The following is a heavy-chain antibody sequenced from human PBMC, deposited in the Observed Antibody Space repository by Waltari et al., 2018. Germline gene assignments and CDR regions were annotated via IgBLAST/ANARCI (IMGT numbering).Heavy chain of an antibody. CDR2: MNPNSGNT. CDR3: ARGSPRWYPAYWYFDL. J-gene: IGHJ2*01. CDR1: GYTFTSYG. V-gene: IGHV1-8*02. D-gene: IGHD2-15*01. Sequence: QVQLVQSGAEVKKPGASVKVSCKASGYTFTSYGINWVRQATGQGLEWMGWMNPNSGNTGYAQKFQGRVTMTRNTSISTAYMELSSLRSEDTAVYYCARGSPRWYPAYWYFDLWGRGTLVTVSS.